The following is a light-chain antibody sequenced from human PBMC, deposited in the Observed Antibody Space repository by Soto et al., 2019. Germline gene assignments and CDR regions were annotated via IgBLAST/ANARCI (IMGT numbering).Light chain of an antibody. CDR2: EVN. CDR1: SSDVGGCDY. Sequence: QSVLTQPASVSGSPGQSVTISCTGTSSDVGGCDYVSWYQQHPGTAPKLMLYEVNNRPSGVSNRFSGSKSGNTASLIISGVQTEDEADYYCSAYTTAGYLIFGTGTKVTVL. J-gene: IGLJ1*01. V-gene: IGLV2-14*01. CDR3: SAYTTAGYLI.